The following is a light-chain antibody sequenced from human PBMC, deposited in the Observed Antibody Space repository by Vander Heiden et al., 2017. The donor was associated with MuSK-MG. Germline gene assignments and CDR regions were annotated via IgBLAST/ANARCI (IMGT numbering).Light chain of an antibody. J-gene: IGKJ3*01. CDR2: GAS. CDR1: QSVSSY. Sequence: DIQLTQSPSSLSASVGDRVTITYRASQSVSSYLNWYQQKPGKAPILQISGASSLQSGVSSRFRGSGSGTDFTRTISGLQPEDRAIYFCQQSYTFGPGTKVDI. CDR3: QQSYT. V-gene: IGKV1-39*01.